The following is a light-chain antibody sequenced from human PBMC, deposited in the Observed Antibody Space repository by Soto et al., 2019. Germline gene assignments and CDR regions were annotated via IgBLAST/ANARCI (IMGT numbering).Light chain of an antibody. Sequence: EIVLTQSPGTLSLSPGERATLSCRASQSVNNNYLAWYQQKPGQAPRLLIYGASSRATGIPDRFSGSGSGKDLPLTISRLEPEDFGVYYWQQYGSSQYTFGQGTKLEIK. CDR2: GAS. CDR3: QQYGSSQYT. V-gene: IGKV3-20*01. J-gene: IGKJ2*01. CDR1: QSVNNNY.